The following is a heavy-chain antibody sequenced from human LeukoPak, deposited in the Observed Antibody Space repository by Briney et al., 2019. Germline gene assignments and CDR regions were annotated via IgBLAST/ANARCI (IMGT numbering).Heavy chain of an antibody. CDR3: ARGRSIIAPFDY. CDR1: GYTFTNYH. D-gene: IGHD2-21*01. V-gene: IGHV1-46*01. J-gene: IGHJ4*02. Sequence: ASVKVSCKASGYTFTNYHMHWVRQAPGQGLEWMGIINPSGGNTRYAQKFQGRVTMTRDTSTSTVYMELSSLRSEDTAVYYCARGRSIIAPFDYWGQGTLVTVSS. CDR2: INPSGGNT.